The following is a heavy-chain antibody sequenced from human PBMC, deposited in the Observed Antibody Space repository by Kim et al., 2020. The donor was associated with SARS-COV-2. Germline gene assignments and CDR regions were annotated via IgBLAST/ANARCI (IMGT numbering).Heavy chain of an antibody. J-gene: IGHJ1*01. V-gene: IGHV3-49*04. Sequence: GGSLRLSCTASGFTFGDYPMSWVRQAPGKGLEWVGFIRSKAYGGTTEYAASVKGRFTISRDDSKSIAYLQMNSLKTEDTAVYYCTFGGPLRYYDFWSGYRAEYFQHWGQGTLVTVSS. D-gene: IGHD3-3*01. CDR1: GFTFGDYP. CDR3: TFGGPLRYYDFWSGYRAEYFQH. CDR2: IRSKAYGGTT.